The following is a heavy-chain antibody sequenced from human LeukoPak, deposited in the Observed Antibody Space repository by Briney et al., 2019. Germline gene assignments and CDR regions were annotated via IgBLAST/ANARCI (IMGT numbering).Heavy chain of an antibody. V-gene: IGHV3-23*01. CDR1: GFTFSSYA. D-gene: IGHD3-10*01. CDR2: ISGSGGST. Sequence: GGSLRLSCAASGFTFSSYAMSWVRQAPGKGLEWVSAISGSGGSTYYADSVKGRFSISRDNSKNTLYLQMNSLRAEDTAVYYCAKDAGYYYGSGSYLDVWGQGTTVTVSS. J-gene: IGHJ6*02. CDR3: AKDAGYYYGSGSYLDV.